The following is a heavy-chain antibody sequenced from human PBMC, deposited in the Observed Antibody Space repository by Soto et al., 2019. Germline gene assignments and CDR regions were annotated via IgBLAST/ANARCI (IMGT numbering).Heavy chain of an antibody. CDR3: ARDLYCSSTSCYSPTYDY. Sequence: PSETLSLTCTVSGGSVSSGSYYWSWIRQPPGKGLEWIGYIYYSGSTNYNPSLKSRVTISVDTSKNQFSLKLSSVTAADTAVYYCARDLYCSSTSCYSPTYDYWGQGTLVTVSS. J-gene: IGHJ4*02. V-gene: IGHV4-61*01. D-gene: IGHD2-2*01. CDR2: IYYSGST. CDR1: GGSVSSGSYY.